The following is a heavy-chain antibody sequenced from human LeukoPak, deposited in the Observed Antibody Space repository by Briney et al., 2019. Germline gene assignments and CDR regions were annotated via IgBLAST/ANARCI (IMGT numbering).Heavy chain of an antibody. CDR1: GGSISSGSYY. CDR2: TYTSGST. V-gene: IGHV4-61*02. J-gene: IGHJ4*02. CDR3: ARCIAAAGFDY. D-gene: IGHD6-13*01. Sequence: PSQTLSLTCTVSGGSISSGSYYWSWIRQPAGKGLEWIGRTYTSGSTNYNPSLKSRVTISVDTSKNQFSLKLSSVTAADTAVYYCARCIAAAGFDYWGQGTLVTVSS.